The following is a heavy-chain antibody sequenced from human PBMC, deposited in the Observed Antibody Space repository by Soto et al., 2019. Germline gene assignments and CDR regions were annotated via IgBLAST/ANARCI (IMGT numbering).Heavy chain of an antibody. Sequence: SEKVSCKASGFTFTSSSVQWVRQARGQRLEWIGWITVGTGNTNYAQKFQERVSITRDMSTSTAYMELSNLRSDDTAVYYCAAGDSSGYYGGWGQGTQVTVSS. CDR2: ITVGTGNT. D-gene: IGHD3-22*01. CDR3: AAGDSSGYYGG. V-gene: IGHV1-58*01. J-gene: IGHJ4*02. CDR1: GFTFTSSS.